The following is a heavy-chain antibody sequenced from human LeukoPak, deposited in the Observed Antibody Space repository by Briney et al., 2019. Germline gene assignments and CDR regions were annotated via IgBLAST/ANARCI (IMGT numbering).Heavy chain of an antibody. CDR1: GGTFSSYA. D-gene: IGHD3-16*01. CDR3: ARDLNDPSPDY. J-gene: IGHJ4*02. V-gene: IGHV1-69*04. CDR2: IIPILGIA. Sequence: SVKVSCKASGGTFSSYAISWVRQAPGQGLEWMGRIIPILGIAKYAQKFQGRVTITADKSTSTAYMELSSLRSEDTAVYYCARDLNDPSPDYWGQGTLVTVSS.